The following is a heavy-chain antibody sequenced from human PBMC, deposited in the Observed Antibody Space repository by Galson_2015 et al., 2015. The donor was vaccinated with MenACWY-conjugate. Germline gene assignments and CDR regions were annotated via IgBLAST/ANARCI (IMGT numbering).Heavy chain of an antibody. J-gene: IGHJ5*02. CDR3: ARLPRGITMIVEGS. V-gene: IGHV4-39*01. Sequence: GLEWIGSIHYSGTTHYNPSLKSRVTISVDTSKNQFSLKLSSVSAADTAVYYCARLPRGITMIVEGSWGQGILVTVSS. CDR2: IHYSGTT. D-gene: IGHD3-22*01.